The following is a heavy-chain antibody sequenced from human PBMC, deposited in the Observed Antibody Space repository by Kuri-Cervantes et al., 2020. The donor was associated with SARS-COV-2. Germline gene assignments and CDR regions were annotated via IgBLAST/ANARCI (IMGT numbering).Heavy chain of an antibody. Sequence: SVKVSCKASGGTFSSYTISWVRQAPGQGLEWMGGIIPIFGTANYAQKFQGRVTITTDESTGTAYMELSSLRSDDTAVYYCARAFFGVIGGLFTWEGFGELSPGGVDYWGQGTLVTVSS. J-gene: IGHJ4*02. CDR3: ARAFFGVIGGLFTWEGFGELSPGGVDY. V-gene: IGHV1-69*05. D-gene: IGHD3-16*02. CDR1: GGTFSSYT. CDR2: IIPIFGTA.